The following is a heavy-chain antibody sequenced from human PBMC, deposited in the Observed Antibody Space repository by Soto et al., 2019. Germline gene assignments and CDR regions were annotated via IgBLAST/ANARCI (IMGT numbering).Heavy chain of an antibody. CDR1: GGSISSYY. CDR3: ARGYCSSTSCYKGFDY. CDR2: IYYSGST. D-gene: IGHD2-2*02. J-gene: IGHJ4*02. Sequence: SQTLSLTCTVSGGSISSYYWSWIRQPPGKGLEWIGYIYYSGSTNYNPSLKSRVTISVDTSKNQFSLKLSSVTAADTAVYYCARGYCSSTSCYKGFDYWGQGTLVTVSS. V-gene: IGHV4-59*01.